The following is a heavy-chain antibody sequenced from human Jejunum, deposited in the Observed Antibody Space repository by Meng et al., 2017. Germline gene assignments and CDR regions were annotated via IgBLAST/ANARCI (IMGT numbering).Heavy chain of an antibody. D-gene: IGHD7-27*01. V-gene: IGHV3-74*01. CDR3: ARASQTGDLPGI. CDR1: GFNLSDYW. CDR2: INTDGSST. J-gene: IGHJ4*02. Sequence: EVQMLVSGGGLVQPGGSLRLSCAASGFNLSDYWMHWVRQAPGKGLVWVSRINTDGSSTTYADSVKGRFTISRDNAKNTLYLQMNNLRAEDTAVYYCARASQTGDLPGIWGQGTLVTVSS.